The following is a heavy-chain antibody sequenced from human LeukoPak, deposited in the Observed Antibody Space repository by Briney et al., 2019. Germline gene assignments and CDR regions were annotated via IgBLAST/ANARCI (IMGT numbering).Heavy chain of an antibody. CDR3: TSYDLWSGQYYMDV. CDR2: IYYTGST. D-gene: IGHD3-3*01. CDR1: GGSINSYY. J-gene: IGHJ6*03. Sequence: SETLSLTCTVSGGSINSYYWSWFRQPPGKGLEWIGYIYYTGSTHYNPSLKSRVTISLDTSKNQVSLKLSSVTAADTAMYYCTSYDLWSGQYYMDVWGKGTTVTVSS. V-gene: IGHV4-59*01.